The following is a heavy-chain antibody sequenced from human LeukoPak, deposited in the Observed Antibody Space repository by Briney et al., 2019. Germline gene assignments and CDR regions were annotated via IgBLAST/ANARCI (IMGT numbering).Heavy chain of an antibody. D-gene: IGHD2-2*01. J-gene: IGHJ4*02. CDR2: ISGSGGST. CDR1: GFTFSSYA. CDR3: AKDRGYCSSTSCYASDY. Sequence: GGSLRLSCAASGFTFSSYAMSWVRQAPGKGLEWVSAISGSGGSTYYADSVKGRFTISRDNSKNTLYLQMNSLRAEDTAVYYCAKDRGYCSSTSCYASDYWGQGTPVTVSS. V-gene: IGHV3-23*01.